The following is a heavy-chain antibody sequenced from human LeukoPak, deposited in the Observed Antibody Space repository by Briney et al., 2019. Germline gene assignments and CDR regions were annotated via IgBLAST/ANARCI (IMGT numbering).Heavy chain of an antibody. D-gene: IGHD3-10*02. CDR1: GFTFSSYW. CDR2: I. Sequence: GGSLRLSCAASGFTFSSYWMNWVRQAPGKGLEWVSYIKGRFTISRDNAKNSLYLQMNSLRAEDTAVYYCAELGITMIGGVWGKGTTVTISS. V-gene: IGHV3-21*05. J-gene: IGHJ6*04. CDR3: AELGITMIGGV.